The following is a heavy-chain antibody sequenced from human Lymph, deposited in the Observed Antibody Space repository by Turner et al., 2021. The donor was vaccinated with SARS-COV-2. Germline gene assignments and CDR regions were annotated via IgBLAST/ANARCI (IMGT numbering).Heavy chain of an antibody. CDR3: ARQRLTRYGMDV. D-gene: IGHD2-21*02. CDR2: IYYRGST. J-gene: IGHJ6*02. Sequence: QLQLQESGPGLVKPSETLSLTCTVSGGSISSCSYYWGWIRQPPGKGLEWMGSIYYRGSTYYNPSLKSRVTISVDTSKNQFSLKLSSVTAADTAVYYCARQRLTRYGMDVWGQGTTVIVSS. CDR1: GGSISSCSYY. V-gene: IGHV4-39*01.